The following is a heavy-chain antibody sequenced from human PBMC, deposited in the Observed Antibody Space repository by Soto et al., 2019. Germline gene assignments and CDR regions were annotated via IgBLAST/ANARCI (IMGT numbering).Heavy chain of an antibody. CDR1: GFTFSSYA. J-gene: IGHJ6*02. D-gene: IGHD3-16*01. V-gene: IGHV3-23*01. CDR2: ISGSGGNT. CDR3: AKDAAQTGGTYYYYYGMDV. Sequence: PGGSLRLSCAASGFTFSSYAMTWVRQAPGKGLEWVSAISGSGGNTYYADSVKGRFTISRDNSKNTLYLQMNSLRAEDTAVYYCAKDAAQTGGTYYYYYGMDVWGQGTTVTAP.